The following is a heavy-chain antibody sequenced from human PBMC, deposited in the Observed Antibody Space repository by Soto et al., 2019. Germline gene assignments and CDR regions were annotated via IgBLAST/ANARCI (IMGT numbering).Heavy chain of an antibody. CDR3: VRRMASPDQ. J-gene: IGHJ4*02. D-gene: IGHD2-15*01. V-gene: IGHV3-48*03. CDR2: ITSGGRSI. CDR1: GFTFSDYE. Sequence: GGSLRICCTASGFTFSDYEMNWVRQAPGKGLEWVSYITSGGRSIYYADSVKGRFIISRDNAENSLYLQMNSLRPEDTAVYYCVRRMASPDQWGQGTLVTVSS.